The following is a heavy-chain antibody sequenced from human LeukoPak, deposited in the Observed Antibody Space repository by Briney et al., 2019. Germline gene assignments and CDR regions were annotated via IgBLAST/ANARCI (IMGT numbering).Heavy chain of an antibody. V-gene: IGHV3-20*04. CDR1: GFTFDDYG. CDR2: INWNGGST. Sequence: GGSLRLSCAASGFTFDDYGMSWVRQAPGKGLEWVSGINWNGGSTGYADSVKGRFTISRDNAKISLYLQMNSLRAEDTAVYYCASLNYDFWSGYPYYYYYYMDVWGKGTTVTVSS. CDR3: ASLNYDFWSGYPYYYYYYMDV. D-gene: IGHD3-3*01. J-gene: IGHJ6*03.